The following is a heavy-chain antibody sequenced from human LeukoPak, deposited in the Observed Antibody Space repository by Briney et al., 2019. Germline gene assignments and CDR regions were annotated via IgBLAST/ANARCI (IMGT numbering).Heavy chain of an antibody. CDR3: ARDTYSGYDYALLYYYYYMDV. V-gene: IGHV4-4*07. J-gene: IGHJ6*03. D-gene: IGHD5-12*01. CDR2: LHTSGST. CDR1: GGSISSYY. Sequence: SETLSLTCTVSGGSISSYYWSWIRQPAGEGLEWIGRLHTSGSTHYNPSLKSRVTMSVDTSKNQFSLKLSSVTAADTAVYYCARDTYSGYDYALLYYYYYMDVWGKGTTVAISS.